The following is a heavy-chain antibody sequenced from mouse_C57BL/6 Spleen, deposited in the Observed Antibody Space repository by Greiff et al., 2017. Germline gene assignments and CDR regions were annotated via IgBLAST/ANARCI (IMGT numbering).Heavy chain of an antibody. D-gene: IGHD1-1*01. V-gene: IGHV1-15*01. CDR1: GYTFTDYE. Sequence: VQLQQSGAELVRPGASVTLSCKASGYTFTDYEMHWVKQTPVHGLEWIGAIDPETGGTAYNQKFKGKAILTADKSSSTAYMELRSLTSEDSAVYYCTRRAITADFDYWGQGTTLTVSS. J-gene: IGHJ2*01. CDR3: TRRAITADFDY. CDR2: IDPETGGT.